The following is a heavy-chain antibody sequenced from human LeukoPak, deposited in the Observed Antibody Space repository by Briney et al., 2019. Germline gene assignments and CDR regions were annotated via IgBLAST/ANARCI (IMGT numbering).Heavy chain of an antibody. CDR3: ARLKVLLWFGELSRQYYFDY. V-gene: IGHV4-59*04. CDR1: NGSIRTYY. J-gene: IGHJ4*02. D-gene: IGHD3-10*01. Sequence: SETLSLTCTVSNGSIRTYYWTWIRQPPGKGLEWIGHIYYSGSTYYNPSLKSRVTMSVDTSKNQFSLKLSSATAADTAVYYCARLKVLLWFGELSRQYYFDYWGQGTLVTVSS. CDR2: IYYSGST.